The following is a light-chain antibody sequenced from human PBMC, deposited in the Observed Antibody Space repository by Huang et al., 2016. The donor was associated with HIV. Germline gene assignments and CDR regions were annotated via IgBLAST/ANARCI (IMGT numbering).Light chain of an antibody. Sequence: IVLTQSPATLSWYPGERVTLSCRASQSVGNYIAWYQQHPGQSPKLLIYDTSTRATGTPVRFSGSGSGTDFTLTISSLESEDFAVYYCQQRRSGVTFGGGTKV. V-gene: IGKV3-11*01. J-gene: IGKJ4*01. CDR1: QSVGNY. CDR3: QQRRSGVT. CDR2: DTS.